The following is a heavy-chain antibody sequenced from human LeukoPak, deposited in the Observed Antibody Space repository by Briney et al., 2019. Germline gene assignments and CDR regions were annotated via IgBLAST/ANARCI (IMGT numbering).Heavy chain of an antibody. J-gene: IGHJ4*02. Sequence: GGSLRLSCAASGFTFSNYVMSRVRQAPGKGLEWVSGISSSGGSAYYADSVQGRFTISRDKSKNTLYLQMNSLRAEDTGVYYCVKGQGFILHFWGQGTLVTVSS. D-gene: IGHD2/OR15-2a*01. V-gene: IGHV3-23*01. CDR3: VKGQGFILHF. CDR2: ISSSGGSA. CDR1: GFTFSNYV.